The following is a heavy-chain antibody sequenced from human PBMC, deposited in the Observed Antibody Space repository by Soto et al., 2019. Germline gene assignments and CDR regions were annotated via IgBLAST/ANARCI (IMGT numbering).Heavy chain of an antibody. CDR3: AREPVANDAFDI. CDR1: GFTVSSNY. J-gene: IGHJ3*02. V-gene: IGHV3-66*01. D-gene: IGHD6-19*01. Sequence: GGSLRLSCAASGFTVSSNYMSWVRQAPGKGLEWVSVIYSGGSTYYADSVKGRFTISRDNSKYTLYLQMNSLRAEDTAVYYCAREPVANDAFDIWGQGTMVTVSS. CDR2: IYSGGST.